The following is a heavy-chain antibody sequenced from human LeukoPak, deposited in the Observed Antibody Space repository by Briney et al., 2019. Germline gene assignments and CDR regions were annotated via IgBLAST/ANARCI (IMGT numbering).Heavy chain of an antibody. Sequence: GGSLRLSCAASGFTFSSYAMHWVRQAPGKGLEWVAVISYDGSNKYYADSVKGRFTISRDNSKNTLYLQMNSLRAEDTAVYYCARRYCSGGTCYDDYWGQGTLVTVSS. J-gene: IGHJ4*02. CDR3: ARRYCSGGTCYDDY. CDR1: GFTFSSYA. V-gene: IGHV3-30*04. D-gene: IGHD2-15*01. CDR2: ISYDGSNK.